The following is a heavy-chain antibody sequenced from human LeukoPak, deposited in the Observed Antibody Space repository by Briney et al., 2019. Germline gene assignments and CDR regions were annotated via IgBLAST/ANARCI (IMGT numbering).Heavy chain of an antibody. CDR3: ARADEDTAMDPFDY. CDR2: INPNSGGT. CDR1: GYTFTGYY. V-gene: IGHV1-2*02. D-gene: IGHD5-18*01. J-gene: IGHJ4*02. Sequence: ASVKVSCKASGYTFTGYYMHWVRQAPGQGLEWMGWINPNSGGTNYAQKFQGRVTMTSDTSISTAYMELSRLRSDDTAVYYCARADEDTAMDPFDYWGQGTLVTVSS.